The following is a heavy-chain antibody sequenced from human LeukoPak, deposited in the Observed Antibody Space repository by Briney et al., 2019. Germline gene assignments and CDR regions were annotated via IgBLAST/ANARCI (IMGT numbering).Heavy chain of an antibody. D-gene: IGHD3-22*01. Sequence: GASVKVSCKASGYTFTGYYMHWVRQAPGQGFEWMGWSDPYSGATKYEHFQGRVTMTTDTSISTAYMELTRLTSDDTAVYCCARANSYDNNGYSPELRYWGQGTLVTVSS. CDR2: SDPYSGAT. CDR3: ARANSYDNNGYSPELRY. J-gene: IGHJ4*02. V-gene: IGHV1-2*02. CDR1: GYTFTGYY.